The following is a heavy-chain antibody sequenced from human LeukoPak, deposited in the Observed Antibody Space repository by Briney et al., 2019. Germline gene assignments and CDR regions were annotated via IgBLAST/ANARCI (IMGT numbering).Heavy chain of an antibody. CDR2: ISSSGTYI. CDR1: AFTFSSYS. J-gene: IGHJ4*02. V-gene: IGHV3-21*01. CDR3: AGVPPSSGWYIFDN. Sequence: PGGSLRLSCAASAFTFSSYSMNWVRQAPGKGLEWVSSISSSGTYIYYADSVKGRFTISRDNAKSSLYLQMNSLRVEDTAVYYCAGVPPSSGWYIFDNWGQGTLVTVSS. D-gene: IGHD6-19*01.